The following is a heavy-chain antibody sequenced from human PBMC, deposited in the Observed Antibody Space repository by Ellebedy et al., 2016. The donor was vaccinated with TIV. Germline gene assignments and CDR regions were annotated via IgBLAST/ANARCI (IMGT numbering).Heavy chain of an antibody. V-gene: IGHV3-33*01. J-gene: IGHJ4*02. Sequence: GESLKISCAASDLTFSTYHMHCVRQPPGNGLERVAVIRSDGTSKFYAASGKGRVSISRDNSQITLYLEMNSLRADDTALYYCARELSGSGGSDFKYWGQGTLVTVSS. CDR2: IRSDGTSK. D-gene: IGHD2-15*01. CDR1: DLTFSTYH. CDR3: ARELSGSGGSDFKY.